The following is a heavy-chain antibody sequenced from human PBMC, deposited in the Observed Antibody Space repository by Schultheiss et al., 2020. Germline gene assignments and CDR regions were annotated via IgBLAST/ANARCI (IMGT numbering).Heavy chain of an antibody. V-gene: IGHV3-23*01. CDR3: AREDCSGGSCQFDY. CDR1: GFTFSSYG. J-gene: IGHJ4*02. D-gene: IGHD2-15*01. CDR2: ISGSGDST. Sequence: GGSLRLSCAASGFTFSSYGMHWVRQAPGKGLEWVSAISGSGDSTYYADSVKGRFTISRDNSKNTLYLQMNSLRAEDTAVYYCAREDCSGGSCQFDYWGQGTLVTVSS.